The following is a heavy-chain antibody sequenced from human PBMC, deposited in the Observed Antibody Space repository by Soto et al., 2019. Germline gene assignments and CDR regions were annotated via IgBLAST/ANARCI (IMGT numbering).Heavy chain of an antibody. V-gene: IGHV1-24*01. CDR3: ATVIVSTMPLDY. Sequence: QVQLVQSGAEVKKPGASVKVSCKVSGYNLNDLSIHWVRQAHGKGLEWMGGSDPADGETIYAQKFQGRVTTTEATSTATAYMELSCLKSEVKSVYYCATVIVSTMPLDYWGQGTLVTVSS. CDR1: GYNLNDLS. D-gene: IGHD5-12*01. J-gene: IGHJ4*02. CDR2: SDPADGET.